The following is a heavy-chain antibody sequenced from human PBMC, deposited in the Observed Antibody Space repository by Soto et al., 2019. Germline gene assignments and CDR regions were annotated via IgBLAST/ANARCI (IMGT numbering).Heavy chain of an antibody. CDR2: IYYSGST. CDR1: GGSISSSSYY. J-gene: IGHJ5*02. CDR3: ARRVVVVAATNNWFDP. V-gene: IGHV4-39*01. D-gene: IGHD2-15*01. Sequence: SETLSLTCTVSGGSISSSSYYWGWIRQPPGKGLEWIGSIYYSGSTYYNPSLKSRVTISVDTSKNQFSLKLSSVTAADTAVYYCARRVVVVAATNNWFDPWGQGTLVTVSS.